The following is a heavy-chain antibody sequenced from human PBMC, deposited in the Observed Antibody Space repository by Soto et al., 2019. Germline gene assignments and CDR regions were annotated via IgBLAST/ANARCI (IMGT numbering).Heavy chain of an antibody. CDR3: ARDGITIFGVVVYYYGMDV. CDR1: GYTFTGYY. D-gene: IGHD3-3*01. J-gene: IGHJ6*02. V-gene: IGHV1-2*04. Sequence: GASVKVSCKASGYTFTGYYMHWVRQAPGQGLEWMGWINPNSGGTNYAQKFQGWVTMTRDTSISTAYMELSRLRSDDTAVYYCARDGITIFGVVVYYYGMDVWGQGTKVTVSS. CDR2: INPNSGGT.